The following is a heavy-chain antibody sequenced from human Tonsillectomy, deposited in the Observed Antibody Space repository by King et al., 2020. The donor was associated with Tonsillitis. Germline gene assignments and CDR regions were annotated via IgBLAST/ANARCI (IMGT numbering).Heavy chain of an antibody. CDR3: AKDRAYGSGCGGMDP. Sequence: VQLVESGGGLVQPGRSLRLSCAASGFTFDDYAMHWVRQAPGKGLEWVSGISWNSGTIGYADSVKGRFTISRDNAKTSLYLQMNSLRAEDTALYYCAKDRAYGSGCGGMDPWGQGTLVTVSS. V-gene: IGHV3-9*01. CDR1: GFTFDDYA. CDR2: ISWNSGTI. J-gene: IGHJ5*02. D-gene: IGHD3-10*01.